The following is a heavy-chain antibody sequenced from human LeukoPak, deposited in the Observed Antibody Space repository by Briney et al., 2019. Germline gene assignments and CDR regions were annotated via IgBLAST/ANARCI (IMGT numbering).Heavy chain of an antibody. CDR3: ARDAQPAAIDY. V-gene: IGHV3-30*04. CDR1: GFTFSSYA. CDR2: ISYDGSNK. J-gene: IGHJ4*02. D-gene: IGHD2-2*01. Sequence: GRSLRLSCAASGFTFSSYAMHWVRQAPGKGLEWVAVISYDGSNKYYADSVKGRFTISRDNSKNTLYLQMNSLRAEDTAVYYCARDAQPAAIDYWGQGTLVTVSS.